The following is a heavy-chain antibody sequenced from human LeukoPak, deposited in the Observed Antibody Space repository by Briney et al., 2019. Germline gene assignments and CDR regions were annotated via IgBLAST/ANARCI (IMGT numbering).Heavy chain of an antibody. Sequence: ASVKVSCKVSGYTLTELSMHWVRQAPGKGLEWMGGFDPEDGETIYAQKFQGRVTMTEDTSTDTAYMELSSLRSEDTAVYYCAISRLYCSSTSCPHYFDYWGQGTLVTVSS. CDR2: FDPEDGET. D-gene: IGHD2-2*01. CDR3: AISRLYCSSTSCPHYFDY. V-gene: IGHV1-24*01. J-gene: IGHJ4*02. CDR1: GYTLTELS.